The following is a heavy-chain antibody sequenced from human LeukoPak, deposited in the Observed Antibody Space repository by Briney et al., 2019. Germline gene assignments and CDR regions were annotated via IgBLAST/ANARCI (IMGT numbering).Heavy chain of an antibody. Sequence: GGSLRLSCAASGFTFSNFAMHWVRQAPGKGLEWVSVIYSGGSTYYADSVKGRFTISRDNSKNTLYLQMNSLRAEDTAVYYCARDSPPGEAYCGGDCYYYYYGMDVWGQGTTVTVSS. CDR3: ARDSPPGEAYCGGDCYYYYYGMDV. V-gene: IGHV3-53*01. CDR1: GFTFSNFA. J-gene: IGHJ6*02. D-gene: IGHD2-21*02. CDR2: IYSGGST.